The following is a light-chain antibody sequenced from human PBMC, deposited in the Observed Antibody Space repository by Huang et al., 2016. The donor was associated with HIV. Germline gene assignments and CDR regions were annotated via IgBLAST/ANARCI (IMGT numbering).Light chain of an antibody. CDR1: QSVSSN. CDR3: QQYNNWQYT. J-gene: IGKJ2*01. CDR2: GAS. Sequence: EIVMTQSPATLSVSPGERATLSCRASQSVSSNLAWYQQKPGQAPRLLSYGASTRATGIPARFRGSGSWTEFTLTISSLQFEDFAVYYCQQYNNWQYTFGQGTKLEIK. V-gene: IGKV3-15*01.